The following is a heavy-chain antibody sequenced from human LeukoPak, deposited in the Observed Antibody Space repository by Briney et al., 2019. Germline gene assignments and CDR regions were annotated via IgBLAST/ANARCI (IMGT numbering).Heavy chain of an antibody. D-gene: IGHD3-22*01. CDR1: GFTFSTYW. V-gene: IGHV3-74*01. CDR3: VRDMGYYDKV. CDR2: INSDRSST. Sequence: PAGSLTLTCAASGFTFSTYWMHWVRQAPGKGLVWISRINSDRSSTNYAVSVKGRFTIYRDNAKNTLYLQMISLSAEDTAVYYCVRDMGYYDKVWGQGTLVTVSS. J-gene: IGHJ4*02.